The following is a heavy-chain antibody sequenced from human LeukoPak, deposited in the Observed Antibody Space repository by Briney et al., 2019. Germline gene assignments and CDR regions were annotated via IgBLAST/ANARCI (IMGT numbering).Heavy chain of an antibody. J-gene: IGHJ2*01. Sequence: GGSLRLSCAASGFTFSNYAMSWARQAPGKGLEWVSVFYSGGDTHYADSVKGRFTISRDNSKNTLYLQMNSLRAEDTAVYYCARDSTGYWYFDLWGRGTLVSVSS. V-gene: IGHV3-53*01. CDR2: FYSGGDT. D-gene: IGHD3-3*02. CDR3: ARDSTGYWYFDL. CDR1: GFTFSNYA.